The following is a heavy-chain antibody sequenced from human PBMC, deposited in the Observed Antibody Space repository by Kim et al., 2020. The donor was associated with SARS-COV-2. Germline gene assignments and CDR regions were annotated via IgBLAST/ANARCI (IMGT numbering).Heavy chain of an antibody. J-gene: IGHJ5*02. V-gene: IGHV4-39*01. Sequence: SETLSLTCTVSGGSISSTSYYWGWIRQPPGKGLEWIGSIYYSGSTYYNPSLKSRVTTSVDTSKNQFSLKLSSVTAADTSVYYCARHGMGLLGWFDPWGQGTLVTVSS. D-gene: IGHD1-1*01. CDR3: ARHGMGLLGWFDP. CDR2: IYYSGST. CDR1: GGSISSTSYY.